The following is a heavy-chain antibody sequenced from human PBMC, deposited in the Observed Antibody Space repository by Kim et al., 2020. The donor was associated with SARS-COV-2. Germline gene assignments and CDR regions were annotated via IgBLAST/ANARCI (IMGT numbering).Heavy chain of an antibody. J-gene: IGHJ4*02. D-gene: IGHD3-10*01. CDR2: IYYSGST. V-gene: IGHV4-39*02. CDR1: GGSISSSSYY. Sequence: SETLSLTCTVSGGSISSSSYYWGWIRQPPGKGLEWIGSIYYSGSTYYNPSLKSRGTISVDTSKNQFSLKLSSVTAADTAVYYCAIEMDYYGSGRFDYWGQGTLVTVSS. CDR3: AIEMDYYGSGRFDY.